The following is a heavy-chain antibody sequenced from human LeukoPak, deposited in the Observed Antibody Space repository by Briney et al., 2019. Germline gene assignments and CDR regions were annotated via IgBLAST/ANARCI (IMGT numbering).Heavy chain of an antibody. CDR2: ISYDGSNK. D-gene: IGHD3-10*01. CDR1: GFTFSSYA. Sequence: PGRSLRLSCAASGFTFSSYAMHWVRQAPGKGLEWVAVISYDGSNKYYADSVKGRFTISRDNAKNSLYLQMNSLRVEDTAVYYCAREDPQVPFYDYWGQGTLVTVSS. J-gene: IGHJ4*02. CDR3: AREDPQVPFYDY. V-gene: IGHV3-30-3*01.